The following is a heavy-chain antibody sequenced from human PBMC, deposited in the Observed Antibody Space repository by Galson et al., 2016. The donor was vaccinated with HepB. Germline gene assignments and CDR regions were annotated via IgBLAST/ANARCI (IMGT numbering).Heavy chain of an antibody. D-gene: IGHD2-2*01. CDR1: GFSLSDPTMG. V-gene: IGHV2-26*01. CDR2: IFSGDAK. Sequence: PALVKPTQTLTLTCTVSGFSLSDPTMGVTRIRQPPGKALEWLAHIFSGDAKSYSTSLRSRLSISKDTSQSQVFLNMTNMDPVDTATYFCARILPASVVQGDYHYCYGMDVWGQGTTVTVSS. CDR3: ARILPASVVQGDYHYCYGMDV. J-gene: IGHJ6*02.